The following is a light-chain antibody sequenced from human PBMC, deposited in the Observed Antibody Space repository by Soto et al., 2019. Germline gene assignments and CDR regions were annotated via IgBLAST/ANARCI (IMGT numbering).Light chain of an antibody. Sequence: EIVLTQSPGTLSLSPGERATLSCRASQSVSSSYLAWYQKKPGQAPRRLIYDASNRATGIPARFSGSGSGTDFTLTISSLEPEDFAVYYCQQRSNWPWTLGQGTKVDIK. CDR3: QQRSNWPWT. J-gene: IGKJ1*01. CDR2: DAS. CDR1: QSVSSSY. V-gene: IGKV3D-20*02.